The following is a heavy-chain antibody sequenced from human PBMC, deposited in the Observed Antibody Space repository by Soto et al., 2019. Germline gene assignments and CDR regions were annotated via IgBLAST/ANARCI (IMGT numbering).Heavy chain of an antibody. CDR3: ARDREVVTLNYYYCYGMDV. CDR1: GGTFSSYA. D-gene: IGHD2-21*02. J-gene: IGHJ6*02. Sequence: VQLVQSGAEVKKPGSSVKVSCKASGGTFSSYAISWVRQAPGQGLEWMGGIIPIFGTANYAQKFQGRVTITADESTSTAYMELSSLRSEDTAVYYCARDREVVTLNYYYCYGMDVWGQGTTVTVSS. V-gene: IGHV1-69*01. CDR2: IIPIFGTA.